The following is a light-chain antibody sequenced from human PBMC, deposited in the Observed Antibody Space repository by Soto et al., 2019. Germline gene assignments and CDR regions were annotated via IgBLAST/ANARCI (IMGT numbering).Light chain of an antibody. CDR1: QGISSY. Sequence: AIRMTQSPSSLSASTGDRVTITCRASQGISSYLAWYQQKPGKAPKLLIYAASTLQSGVTSRFSGSGSGIDFTLTNISLQSEDFATYYGHQYYSYPRTCGQGTKAEIK. J-gene: IGKJ1*01. V-gene: IGKV1-8*01. CDR2: AAS. CDR3: HQYYSYPRT.